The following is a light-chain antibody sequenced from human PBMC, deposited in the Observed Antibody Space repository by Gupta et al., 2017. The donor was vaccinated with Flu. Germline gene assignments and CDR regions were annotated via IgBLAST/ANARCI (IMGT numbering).Light chain of an antibody. J-gene: IGKJ1*01. Sequence: AIHITRSPSTLSTSLGDRVTITCRASQGIRNDLGWYQQKPGKAPKLLIYAASSLPSGVPSRFSGSGSGTDFTLTISSLQPEDFATYYCLQDYNYPPTFGQGTKVEIK. CDR2: AAS. CDR3: LQDYNYPPT. CDR1: QGIRND. V-gene: IGKV1-6*01.